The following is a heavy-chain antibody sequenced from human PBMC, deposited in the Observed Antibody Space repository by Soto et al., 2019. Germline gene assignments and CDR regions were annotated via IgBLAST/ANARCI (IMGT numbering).Heavy chain of an antibody. J-gene: IGHJ4*02. D-gene: IGHD6-19*01. V-gene: IGHV3-48*02. Sequence: EVQLVESGGGLVQPGGSLRLSCAASGFTFSSYSMNWVRQAPGKGLEWVSYISSSSSTIYYADSVKGRFTISRDTAKNALYRQMNSMRDEATAVYYCARDYSSGWSPGVGYWGQGTLVTVSS. CDR2: ISSSSSTI. CDR1: GFTFSSYS. CDR3: ARDYSSGWSPGVGY.